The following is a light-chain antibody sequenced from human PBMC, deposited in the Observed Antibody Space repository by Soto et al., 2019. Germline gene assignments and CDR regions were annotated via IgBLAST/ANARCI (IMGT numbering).Light chain of an antibody. J-gene: IGLJ1*01. Sequence: QSALTQPRSVSGSPGQSVTIPCTGTSSDVGGYNSVSWYQRHAGKGPKLIIYDVSERPSGVPDRFSASKSGNTASLTISGLQAEDEADYYCSSYAGNYVYVFGSGTKVTVL. V-gene: IGLV2-11*01. CDR2: DVS. CDR3: SSYAGNYVYV. CDR1: SSDVGGYNS.